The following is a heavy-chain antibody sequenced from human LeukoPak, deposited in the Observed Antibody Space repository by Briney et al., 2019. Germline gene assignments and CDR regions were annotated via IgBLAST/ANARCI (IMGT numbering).Heavy chain of an antibody. CDR1: GFTFSSYS. Sequence: GGSLRLSCAASGFTFSSYSMNWVRQAPGKGLEWVSFIGSSGSTMYYADSVKGRFTISRDSAKHSLYLQMNNLRVEDTAVYYCARDRSGVIVGWDAFDIWGQGTTVTVSS. J-gene: IGHJ3*02. CDR3: ARDRSGVIVGWDAFDI. CDR2: IGSSGSTM. D-gene: IGHD2-21*01. V-gene: IGHV3-48*04.